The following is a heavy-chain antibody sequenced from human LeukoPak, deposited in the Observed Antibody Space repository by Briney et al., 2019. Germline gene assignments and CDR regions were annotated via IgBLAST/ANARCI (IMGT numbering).Heavy chain of an antibody. CDR2: ISAYNGNT. CDR1: GYTFTSYG. CDR3: ASVYCSGGSCYLYGMDV. D-gene: IGHD2-15*01. V-gene: IGHV1-18*01. Sequence: ASVKVSCKSSGYTFTSYGIIWVRQAPGQGLEWMGWISAYNGNTNYAQKLQGRVTMTTDTSTSTAYMELRSLRSDDTAVYYCASVYCSGGSCYLYGMDVWGQGTTVTVSS. J-gene: IGHJ6*02.